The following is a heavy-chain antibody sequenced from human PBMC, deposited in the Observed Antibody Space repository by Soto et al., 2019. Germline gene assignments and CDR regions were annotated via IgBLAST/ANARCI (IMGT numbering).Heavy chain of an antibody. CDR1: GFTFSSYA. V-gene: IGHV3-23*01. D-gene: IGHD6-13*01. CDR3: ANTIYSSSWYSPHYYDYGMDV. J-gene: IGHJ6*02. Sequence: EVQLLESGGGLVQPGGSLRLSCAASGFTFSSYAMSWVRQAPGKGLEWVSAISGSGGSTYYADSVKGRFTISRDNSKNTLYLQMNSQRAEDTAVYYWANTIYSSSWYSPHYYDYGMDVWGQGTTVTVSS. CDR2: ISGSGGST.